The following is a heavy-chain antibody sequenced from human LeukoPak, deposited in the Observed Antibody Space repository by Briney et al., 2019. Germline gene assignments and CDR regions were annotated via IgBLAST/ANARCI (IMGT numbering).Heavy chain of an antibody. J-gene: IGHJ6*03. Sequence: GGSLRLSCTASGFTFTTYWMSWVRHPPGKGLEWVANIKQDGTEKYYVDSVKGRFTISRDNAKNSLYLQMNSLRAEDTAVYYCARSEYYYDSSGHYMDVWGKGTTVTVSS. CDR2: IKQDGTEK. CDR3: ARSEYYYDSSGHYMDV. D-gene: IGHD3-22*01. CDR1: GFTFTTYW. V-gene: IGHV3-7*01.